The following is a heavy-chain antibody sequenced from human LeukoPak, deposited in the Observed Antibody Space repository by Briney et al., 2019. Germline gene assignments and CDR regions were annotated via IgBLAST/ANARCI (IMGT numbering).Heavy chain of an antibody. Sequence: GGSLRLSCAASGFIFRTYGMHWVRQAPGKGLVWVTFIRYDGSDKYYADSVKGRFTISRDNSKNTLFLQMNSLRVEDTAVYYCAKRADYYDSSRALYDAFDLWGQGTMVTVSS. J-gene: IGHJ3*01. D-gene: IGHD3-16*01. CDR2: IRYDGSDK. V-gene: IGHV3-30*02. CDR3: AKRADYYDSSRALYDAFDL. CDR1: GFIFRTYG.